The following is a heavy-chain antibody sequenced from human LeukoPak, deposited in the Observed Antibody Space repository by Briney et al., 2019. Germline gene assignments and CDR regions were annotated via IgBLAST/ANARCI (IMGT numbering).Heavy chain of an antibody. CDR2: IYYSGST. CDR1: GGSISSGGYY. V-gene: IGHV4-31*03. Sequence: PSETESLTCTVSGGSISSGGYYWSWIRQHPGKGLEWIGYIYYSGSTYYNPSLKSRVTISVDTSKNQFSLKLSSVTAADTAVYYCARGVIGSDAFDIWGQGTMVTVSS. J-gene: IGHJ3*02. CDR3: ARGVIGSDAFDI.